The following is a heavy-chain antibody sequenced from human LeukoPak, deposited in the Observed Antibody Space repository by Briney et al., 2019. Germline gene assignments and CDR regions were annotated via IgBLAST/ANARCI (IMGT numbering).Heavy chain of an antibody. J-gene: IGHJ4*02. D-gene: IGHD6-13*01. V-gene: IGHV3-7*01. CDR1: GFNFSNYW. CDR3: ARDRVFKD. Sequence: GGSLRLSCAASGFNFSNYWMSWVRQAPEKGLEWVSNIKEDGSEKYYVDSVKGRFTISRDNAKNSLYLQMNSLRAEDTAVYYCARDRVFKDWGQGTLVTVSS. CDR2: IKEDGSEK.